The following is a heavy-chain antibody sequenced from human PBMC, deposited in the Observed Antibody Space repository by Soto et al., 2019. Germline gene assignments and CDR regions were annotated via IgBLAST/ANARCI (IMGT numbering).Heavy chain of an antibody. V-gene: IGHV3-48*02. D-gene: IGHD2-2*01. CDR2: ISRDSFKI. CDR3: ARGGCNTSCYAYADV. CDR1: GFDFNTYS. J-gene: IGHJ6*02. Sequence: GGSLRLSCAASGFDFNTYSLTWVRQAPGKGLEWVSYISRDSFKIYYADSVKGRFTISRDNARNSLYLQMNNLRDEDTAVYYCARGGCNTSCYAYADVWGQGTTVTVSS.